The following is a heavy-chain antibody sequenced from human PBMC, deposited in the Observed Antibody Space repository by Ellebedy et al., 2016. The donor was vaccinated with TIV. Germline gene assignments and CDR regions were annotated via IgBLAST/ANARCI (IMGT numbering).Heavy chain of an antibody. V-gene: IGHV3-7*01. CDR1: GFNFRSYW. CDR3: ARRASYGDYAVQVNPWFDP. Sequence: GESLKISCAASGFNFRSYWMTWVRQAPGKGLEWVAKIRQEGKEISYLESGKGRFTISRDNAKNSLFLQMNSLRVEDTAVYYCARRASYGDYAVQVNPWFDPWGQGTLVTVSS. CDR2: IRQEGKEI. D-gene: IGHD4-17*01. J-gene: IGHJ5*02.